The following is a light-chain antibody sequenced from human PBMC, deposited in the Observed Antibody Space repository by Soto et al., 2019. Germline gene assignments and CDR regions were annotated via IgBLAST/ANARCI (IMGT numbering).Light chain of an antibody. J-gene: IGKJ3*01. CDR1: QGISFW. V-gene: IGKV1D-12*01. Sequence: DIEMTQSPSSVSASVGDTVTITCRASQGISFWLAWYQQKPGKAPKLLIYAASKLQSGVPSRFSGTGSGTDFTLTITSLQPEDFATYYCQQANSFPRTFGPGTKVDIK. CDR2: AAS. CDR3: QQANSFPRT.